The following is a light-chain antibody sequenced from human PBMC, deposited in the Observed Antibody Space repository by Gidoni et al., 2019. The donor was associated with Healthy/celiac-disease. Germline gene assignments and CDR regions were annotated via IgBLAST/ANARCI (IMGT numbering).Light chain of an antibody. Sequence: EIVLTQSPATLSWSPGERATLSCRASQSVSSYLAWYQQKPGQAPRLLISDASNRATGIPARFSGSVSGTDFTLTICSLEPEDFAVYYCQQRSNWPYTFGQGTKLEIK. CDR3: QQRSNWPYT. CDR1: QSVSSY. CDR2: DAS. V-gene: IGKV3-11*01. J-gene: IGKJ2*01.